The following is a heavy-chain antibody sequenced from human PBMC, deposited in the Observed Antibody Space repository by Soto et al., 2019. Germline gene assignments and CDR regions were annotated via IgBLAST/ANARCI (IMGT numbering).Heavy chain of an antibody. CDR2: IYYSGST. J-gene: IGHJ4*02. V-gene: IGHV4-59*08. CDR1: GGSISSYY. D-gene: IGHD2-15*01. CDR3: ASWWAIKGYFTY. Sequence: SETLSLTCTVSGGSISSYYWSWIRQPPGKGLEWIGYIYYSGSTNYNPSLKSRVTISVDTSKNQFSLKLSSVTAGDTAVYYCASWWAIKGYFTYWGQGSLVTVSS.